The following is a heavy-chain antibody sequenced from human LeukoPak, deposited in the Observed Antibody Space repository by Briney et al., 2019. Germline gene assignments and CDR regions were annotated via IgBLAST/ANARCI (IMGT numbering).Heavy chain of an antibody. CDR1: GGSISSGGYY. V-gene: IGHV4-31*03. D-gene: IGHD5-18*01. CDR3: AQMDTAMDTH. Sequence: SETLSLTCTVSGGSISSGGYYWSWIRQHPGKGLEWIGYIYYSGSTYYNPSLKSRVTISVDTSKKQFSLKLRSVTAADTAVYYCAQMDTAMDTHWGQGTLVTVSS. CDR2: IYYSGST. J-gene: IGHJ4*02.